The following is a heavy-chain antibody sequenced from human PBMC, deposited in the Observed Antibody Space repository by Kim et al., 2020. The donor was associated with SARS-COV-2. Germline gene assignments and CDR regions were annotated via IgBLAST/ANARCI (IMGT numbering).Heavy chain of an antibody. D-gene: IGHD1-7*01. J-gene: IGHJ1*01. CDR1: GDPISSSSYY. Sequence: SETLSLTCTVSGDPISSSSYYWGWIRQPPGKGLEWIGSIYYSGSTYYSPSLKSRVIISIDTSENRFSLKLTSVTAADTAVYYCARGTQTGTTSLTFWGQG. CDR2: IYYSGST. V-gene: IGHV4-39*01. CDR3: ARGTQTGTTSLTF.